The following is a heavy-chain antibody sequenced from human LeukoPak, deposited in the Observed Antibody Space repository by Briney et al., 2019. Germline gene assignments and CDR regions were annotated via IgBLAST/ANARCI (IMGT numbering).Heavy chain of an antibody. D-gene: IGHD2-2*01. CDR1: GFTFSSYA. CDR2: ISYDGSNK. V-gene: IGHV3-30-3*01. J-gene: IGHJ4*02. CDR3: AKVLDLSTDYFDY. Sequence: GGSLRLSCAASGFTFSSYAMHWVRQAPGKGLEWVAVISYDGSNKYYADSVKGRFTISRDNSKNTLYLQMNSLRAEDTAVYYCAKVLDLSTDYFDYWGQGTLVTVSS.